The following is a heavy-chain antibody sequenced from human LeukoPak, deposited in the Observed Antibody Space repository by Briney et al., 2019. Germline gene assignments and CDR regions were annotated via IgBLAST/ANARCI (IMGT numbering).Heavy chain of an antibody. CDR1: GFTFSSYS. CDR2: ISSSSSTI. V-gene: IGHV3-48*01. Sequence: GGSLRLSCAASGFTFSSYSMNWVRQAPGKGLEWVSYISSSSSTIYYADSVKGRFTISRDNAKNSLYLQMNSLRAEDTAVYYCARQAYAFDIWGQGTMVTVSS. CDR3: ARQAYAFDI. J-gene: IGHJ3*02.